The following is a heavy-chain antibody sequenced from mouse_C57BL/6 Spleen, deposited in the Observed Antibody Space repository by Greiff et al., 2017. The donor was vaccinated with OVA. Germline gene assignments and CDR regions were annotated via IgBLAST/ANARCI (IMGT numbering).Heavy chain of an antibody. CDR2: IDPSDSYT. Sequence: QVQLQQPGAELVKPGASVKVSCKASGYTFTSYWMHWVKQRPGQGLEWIGEIDPSDSYTNYNQKFKGKSTLTVDKSSSTAYMQLSSLTSEDSAVYYCARKYYGSGDYWGQGTTLTVSS. V-gene: IGHV1-69*01. CDR1: GYTFTSYW. J-gene: IGHJ2*01. CDR3: ARKYYGSGDY. D-gene: IGHD1-1*01.